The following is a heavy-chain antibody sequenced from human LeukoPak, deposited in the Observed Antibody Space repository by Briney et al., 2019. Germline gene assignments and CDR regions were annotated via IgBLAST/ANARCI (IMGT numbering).Heavy chain of an antibody. D-gene: IGHD5-18*01. J-gene: IGHJ5*02. V-gene: IGHV3-33*01. CDR2: IWYDGSNK. CDR1: GFTFSSYG. CDR3: ARVSGPYGYFDP. Sequence: AGRSLRLSCAASGFTFSSYGMHWVSQAPGKGLEWVAVIWYDGSNKYYADSVKGRFTISRDNSKNTLYLQMNSLRAEDTAVYYCARVSGPYGYFDPWGQGTLVTVSS.